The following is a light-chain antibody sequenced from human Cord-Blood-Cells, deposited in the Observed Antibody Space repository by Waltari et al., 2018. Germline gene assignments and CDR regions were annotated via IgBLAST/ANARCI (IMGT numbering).Light chain of an antibody. V-gene: IGLV2-14*01. CDR2: EVS. CDR1: SSVVGGYYY. Sequence: QSVLKPRALVCGPGGQFITICSSGISSVVGGYYYVCWYQQHPGKAPQLMIYEVSNRPSVVPNRFSGSKSGNTASLTISGLQAEDEADYYGSSYTSSSTLVFGTGTKVTVL. J-gene: IGLJ1*01. CDR3: SSYTSSSTLV.